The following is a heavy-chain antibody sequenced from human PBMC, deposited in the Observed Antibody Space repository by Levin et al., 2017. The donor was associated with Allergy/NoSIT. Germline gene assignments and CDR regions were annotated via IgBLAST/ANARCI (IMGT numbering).Heavy chain of an antibody. CDR2: IRDKSNSYAT. V-gene: IGHV3-72*01. J-gene: IGHJ4*02. CDR1: GFSFSDHY. Sequence: QPGGSLRLSCAASGFSFSDHYMDWVRQAPGKGLEWVGRIRDKSNSYATEYAASVKGRFTISRDDSQNSLYLQMNSLKTEDTAVYYCTCLITDRTAIDYWGQGTLVTVSS. D-gene: IGHD1-1*01. CDR3: TCLITDRTAIDY.